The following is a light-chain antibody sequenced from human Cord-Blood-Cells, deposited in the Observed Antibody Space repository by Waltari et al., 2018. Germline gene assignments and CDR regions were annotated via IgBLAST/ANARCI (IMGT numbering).Light chain of an antibody. CDR2: GAS. CDR3: QQYNNWPLYT. CDR1: QSVSSN. Sequence: EIVMTQSPATLSVSPGERATLSCRASQSVSSNLAWYQQKPGQAPRLLIYGASTRATGSPARCSGSGSGTEFTLTISSLQSEDFAVYYCQQYNNWPLYTFGQGTKLEIK. J-gene: IGKJ2*01. V-gene: IGKV3-15*01.